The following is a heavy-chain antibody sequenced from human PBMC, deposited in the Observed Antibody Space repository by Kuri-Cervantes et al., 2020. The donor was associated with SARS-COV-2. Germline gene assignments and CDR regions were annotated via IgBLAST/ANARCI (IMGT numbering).Heavy chain of an antibody. CDR3: ARYVAIYGYFDY. CDR1: GYRFTSYW. Sequence: KVSCKGSGYRFTSYWIGWVRQMPGKGLEWMGIIYPGDSDTRYSPSFQGQVTISADKSISTAYLQWSSLKASDTAMYYCARYVAIYGYFDYWGQGTLVTVSS. CDR2: IYPGDSDT. D-gene: IGHD5-18*01. V-gene: IGHV5-51*01. J-gene: IGHJ4*02.